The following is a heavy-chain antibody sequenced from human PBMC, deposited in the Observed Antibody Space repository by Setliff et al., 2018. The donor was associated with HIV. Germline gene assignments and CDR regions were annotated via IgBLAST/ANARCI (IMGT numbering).Heavy chain of an antibody. CDR1: GASISSGHY. V-gene: IGHV4-4*02. Sequence: PSETLSLTCAVSGASISSGHYWSWVRQPPGKGLEWIGEIYHSGSINHNPSLRSRVIMSVDKSKNQFSLRLTSVTAADTAVYYCARAIQPYYMDVWGKGTTVTVSS. J-gene: IGHJ6*03. CDR3: ARAIQPYYMDV. CDR2: IYHSGSI.